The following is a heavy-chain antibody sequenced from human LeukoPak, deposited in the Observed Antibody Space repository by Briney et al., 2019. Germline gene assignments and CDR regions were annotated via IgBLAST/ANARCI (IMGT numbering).Heavy chain of an antibody. CDR2: IYPGDSDT. D-gene: IGHD2-8*01. CDR1: GYSFTSYW. J-gene: IGHJ6*02. V-gene: IGHV5-51*01. Sequence: GESLKISCKGSGYSFTSYWIGWVRQMPGKGLEWMGIIYPGDSDTRYSPSFQGQVIISVDKSISTAYLQWSSLKASDTATYYCARRQGYCTNGVCYTQYGMDVWGQGTTVTVSS. CDR3: ARRQGYCTNGVCYTQYGMDV.